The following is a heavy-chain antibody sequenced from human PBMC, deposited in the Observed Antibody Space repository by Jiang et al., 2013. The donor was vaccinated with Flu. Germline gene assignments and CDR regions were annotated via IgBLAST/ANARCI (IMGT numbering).Heavy chain of an antibody. D-gene: IGHD6-6*01. CDR3: ARDSSSYSFDY. V-gene: IGHV1-69*06. Sequence: GAEVKKPGSSVKVSCKASGGTFSSYAISWVRQALDKGLSGWRDHPYLGTANYAQKFQGRVTITADKSTSTAYMELSSLRSEDTAVYYCARDSSSYSFDYWGQGTLVTVSS. CDR1: GGTFSSYA. CDR2: HPYLGTA. J-gene: IGHJ4*02.